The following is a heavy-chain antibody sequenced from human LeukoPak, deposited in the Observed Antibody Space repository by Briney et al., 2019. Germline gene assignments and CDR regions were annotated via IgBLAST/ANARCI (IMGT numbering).Heavy chain of an antibody. CDR2: FDPEEGDT. Sequence: ASVKVSCKVSGHTLTEFSMEWVRQAPGKGLEWMGGFDPEEGDTIYAQKFQGSLTMTEDTSTDTAYMELSSLTSEDTAVYYCATGSIVYDFWGQGTLVTVSS. J-gene: IGHJ4*02. CDR1: GHTLTEFS. CDR3: ATGSIVYDF. V-gene: IGHV1-24*01. D-gene: IGHD2-21*01.